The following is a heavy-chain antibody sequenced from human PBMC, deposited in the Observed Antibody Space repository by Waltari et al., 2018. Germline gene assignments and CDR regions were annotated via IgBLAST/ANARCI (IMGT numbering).Heavy chain of an antibody. CDR1: GFTFDDYA. J-gene: IGHJ4*02. CDR2: IGWNSGAI. CDR3: VKGGWGFGAFYEQH. D-gene: IGHD3-10*01. V-gene: IGHV3-9*01. Sequence: EVQLVASGGGLVQPGRSLRLSCVGSGFTFDDYAMYWVRQRPGKGLEWVSGIGWNSGAIGYADSGRGRFTTYRDNAKKSLYLQMGRLRPEDTALYYCVKGGWGFGAFYEQHWGQGIQVTVSS.